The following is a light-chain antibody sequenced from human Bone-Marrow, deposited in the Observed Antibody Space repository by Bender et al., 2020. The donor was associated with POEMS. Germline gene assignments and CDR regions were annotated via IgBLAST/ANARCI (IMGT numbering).Light chain of an antibody. Sequence: QSALTQPASVSGSPGQSITISCTGTSSDVGGYNYVSWYQQHPGKAPKVIIYDVTNRPSGIPDRFSGSKSGTSASLAISGLRSEDEADYYCATWDAKMSGQYVLFGGGTKLTVL. V-gene: IGLV2-14*03. CDR3: ATWDAKMSGQYVL. J-gene: IGLJ2*01. CDR1: SSDVGGYNY. CDR2: DVT.